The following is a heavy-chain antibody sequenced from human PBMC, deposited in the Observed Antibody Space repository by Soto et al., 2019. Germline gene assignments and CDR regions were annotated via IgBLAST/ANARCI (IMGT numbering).Heavy chain of an antibody. CDR3: TTDPGAAGGTSDLGYYYYGMDD. CDR1: GFTFSNAW. Sequence: EVQLVESGGGLVKPGGSLRLSCAASGFTFSNAWMNWVRQAPGKGLEWVGRIKSKTDGGTTDYAAPVKGRFTISRDDSKNTLYLQMNSLKPEDTAVYYCTTDPGAAGGTSDLGYYYYGMDDWGQGTTVTVSS. V-gene: IGHV3-15*07. J-gene: IGHJ6*02. CDR2: IKSKTDGGTT. D-gene: IGHD6-13*01.